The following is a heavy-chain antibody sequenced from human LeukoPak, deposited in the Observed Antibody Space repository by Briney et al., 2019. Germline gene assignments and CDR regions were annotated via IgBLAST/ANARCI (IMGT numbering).Heavy chain of an antibody. CDR1: GGAFSSYT. CDR3: AREGLVIRAAFDI. Sequence: SVKVSCKASGGAFSSYTISWVRQAPGQGLEWMGRIIPILGIANYAQKFQGRVTITADKSTSTAYMELSSLRSEDTAVYYCAREGLVIRAAFDIWGQGTMVTVSS. CDR2: IIPILGIA. V-gene: IGHV1-69*04. J-gene: IGHJ3*02. D-gene: IGHD2/OR15-2a*01.